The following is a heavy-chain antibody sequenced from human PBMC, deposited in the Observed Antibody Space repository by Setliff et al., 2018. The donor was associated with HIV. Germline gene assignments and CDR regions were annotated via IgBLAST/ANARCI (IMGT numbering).Heavy chain of an antibody. CDR2: IYYSGSP. CDR1: GGSISRSYYY. V-gene: IGHV4-39*01. CDR3: ARHAHKYSSSSGGYYFDY. D-gene: IGHD6-6*01. Sequence: SETLSLTCTVSGGSISRSYYYWGWIRQPPGEGLEWIGSIYYSGSPYYNPSLKSRVTISVDTSKNQFSLKLSSVTAADTAVYYCARHAHKYSSSSGGYYFDYWGQGTLVTVSS. J-gene: IGHJ4*02.